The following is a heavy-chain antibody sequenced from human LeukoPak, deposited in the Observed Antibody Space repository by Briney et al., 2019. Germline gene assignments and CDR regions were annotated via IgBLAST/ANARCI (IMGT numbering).Heavy chain of an antibody. J-gene: IGHJ5*02. Sequence: SETLSLTCTVSGGSISSYCWSRVRQSPGKGLEWIGHIFTSGRTDYNPSLKSRVTMSVDTSKNQLSMELRFLTAADTAVYYCATSHDVKTAPYDLWGQGTLVTVSS. CDR1: GGSISSYC. CDR3: ATSHDVKTAPYDL. V-gene: IGHV4-4*09. CDR2: IFTSGRT. D-gene: IGHD2-21*01.